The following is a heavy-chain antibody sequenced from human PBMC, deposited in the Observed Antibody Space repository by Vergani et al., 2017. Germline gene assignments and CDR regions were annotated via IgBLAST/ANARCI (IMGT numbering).Heavy chain of an antibody. V-gene: IGHV3-33*01. CDR3: ARDTRGWPNDAFDI. D-gene: IGHD6-19*01. CDR1: GFTFSSYG. J-gene: IGHJ3*02. CDR2: IWYDGSNK. Sequence: QVQLVESGGGVVQPGRSLRLSCAASGFTFSSYGMHWVRQAPGKGLEWVAVIWYDGSNKYYADSVKGRFTISRDNSKNTLYLQMNSLRAEDTAVYYCARDTRGWPNDAFDIWGQGTMVTVSS.